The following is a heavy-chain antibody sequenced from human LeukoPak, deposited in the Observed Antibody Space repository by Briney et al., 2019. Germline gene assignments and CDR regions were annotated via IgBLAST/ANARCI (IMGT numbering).Heavy chain of an antibody. D-gene: IGHD6-19*01. V-gene: IGHV3-23*01. CDR2: ISGSGGST. CDR1: VFTFSSYA. J-gene: IGHJ4*02. Sequence: PGGSLRPSCATPVFTFSSYAMTWVRQAPAKALKWVSPISGSGGSTYYADSVKGRFTISRDNSKNTLYLQMNSLRAEDTAVSSCPKGNTKSSSGWPDYWGQGTLVTVSS. CDR3: PKGNTKSSSGWPDY.